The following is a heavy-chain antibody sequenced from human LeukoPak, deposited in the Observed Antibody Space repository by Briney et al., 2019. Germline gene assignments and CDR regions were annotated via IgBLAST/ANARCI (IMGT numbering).Heavy chain of an antibody. CDR1: GYSFTSYW. V-gene: IGHV5-51*01. CDR3: ARSPSIIILLVATGSTFDF. J-gene: IGHJ4*01. CDR2: IHPYDSET. Sequence: GESLKISCKGSGYSFTSYWIGWVRQMPGKGLEWMGIIHPYDSETKYSPSFKGQVSFSVDKSFNTAYLQWRSLKASDTAIYYCARSPSIIILLVATGSTFDFWGQGTLVTVSS. D-gene: IGHD2-8*02.